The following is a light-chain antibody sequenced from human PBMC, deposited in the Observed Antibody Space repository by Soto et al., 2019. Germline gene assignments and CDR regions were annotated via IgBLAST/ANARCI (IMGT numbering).Light chain of an antibody. CDR1: SGDVGNYNL. CDR2: EDN. Sequence: QSALTQPASVSGSPGQSMTISCTGTSGDVGNYNLVSWYQHHPGKAPKLLIYEDNKRPSGVSDRFSGSKSGNTASLTISGLQAEDEADYYCCSYAGTNTYVVFGGGTKLTVL. J-gene: IGLJ2*01. V-gene: IGLV2-23*01. CDR3: CSYAGTNTYVV.